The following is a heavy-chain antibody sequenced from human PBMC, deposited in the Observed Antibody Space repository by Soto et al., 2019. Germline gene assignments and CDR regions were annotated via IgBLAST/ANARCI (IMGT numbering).Heavy chain of an antibody. V-gene: IGHV3-21*01. CDR2: VSKSDYT. CDR3: TREDSIIIPAVADF. CDR1: GCTFTNYG. J-gene: IGHJ4*02. Sequence: GGSLRLSCAVSGCTFTNYGFNWVLQAPGKGLEWVSSVSKSDYTYYSNSVKGRFTISRDNAKNSVSLQRNNLRAEDTAVYYCTREDSIIIPAVADFWGQGTLVTVSS. D-gene: IGHD6-19*01.